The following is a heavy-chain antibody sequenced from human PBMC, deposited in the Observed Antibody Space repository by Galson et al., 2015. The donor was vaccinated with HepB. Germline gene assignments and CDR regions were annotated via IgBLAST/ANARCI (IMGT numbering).Heavy chain of an antibody. CDR2: FDPEDGET. Sequence: VKVSCKVSGYTLTELSMHWVRQAPGKGLEWMGGFDPEDGETIYAQKFQGRVTMTEDTSTDTAYMELSSLRSEDTAVYYCATERTTRSYYYDSSGYPDAFDIWGQGTMVTVSS. J-gene: IGHJ3*02. CDR1: GYTLTELS. V-gene: IGHV1-24*01. CDR3: ATERTTRSYYYDSSGYPDAFDI. D-gene: IGHD3-22*01.